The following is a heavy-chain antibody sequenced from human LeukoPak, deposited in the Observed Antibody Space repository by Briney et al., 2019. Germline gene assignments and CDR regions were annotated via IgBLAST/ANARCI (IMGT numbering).Heavy chain of an antibody. CDR3: ARSNRYCSSTSCYADAFDI. CDR2: IYTSGST. D-gene: IGHD2-2*01. J-gene: IGHJ3*02. Sequence: PSETLSLTCTVSGGSISSGSYYWSWIRQPAGKGLEWIGRIYTSGSTNYNPSLKSRVTISVDTSKNQFSLKLSSVTAADTAVYYCARSNRYCSSTSCYADAFDIWGQGTMVTVSS. CDR1: GGSISSGSYY. V-gene: IGHV4-61*02.